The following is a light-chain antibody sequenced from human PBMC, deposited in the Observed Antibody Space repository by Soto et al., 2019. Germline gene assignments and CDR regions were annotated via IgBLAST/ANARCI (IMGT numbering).Light chain of an antibody. CDR2: EVT. Sequence: QSVLTQPPSASGSPGQSVTISCTGTSSDVGNYNYVSWYQQHPGKAPKLMIYEVTKRPSGVPDRFSGSKSGNTASLTVSGLQAEEEADYYCSSYAGSKTLFGGGTKLTVL. J-gene: IGLJ3*02. CDR3: SSYAGSKTL. V-gene: IGLV2-8*01. CDR1: SSDVGNYNY.